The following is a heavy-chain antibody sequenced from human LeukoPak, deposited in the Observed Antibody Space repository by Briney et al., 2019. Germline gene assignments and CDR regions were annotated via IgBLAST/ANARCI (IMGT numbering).Heavy chain of an antibody. D-gene: IGHD4-17*01. V-gene: IGHV3-9*01. Sequence: GGSLRLSCADSGFTFYDYAMHWVRHAPGKGLEWVSGISWNSGSIGYADSVKGRFTISRDNAKNSLYLQMNSLRAEDTGLYYCAKDGEYGDPVSQSFDYWGERTLVTVSS. CDR1: GFTFYDYA. CDR3: AKDGEYGDPVSQSFDY. J-gene: IGHJ4*02. CDR2: ISWNSGSI.